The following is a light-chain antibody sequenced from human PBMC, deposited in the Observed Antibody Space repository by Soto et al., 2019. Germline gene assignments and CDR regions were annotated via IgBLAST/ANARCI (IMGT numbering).Light chain of an antibody. J-gene: IGKJ5*01. CDR1: QSVSSY. V-gene: IGKV3-11*01. CDR3: QQRSNWIT. CDR2: DAS. Sequence: EIVLTQSPATLSLSPGERATLSCRASQSVSSYLAWYQQKPGQAPRLLIYDASNRATGIPARFSSSGSGTDFTLTISGIEPEDFAVFYCQQRSNWITFGQGTRLEIK.